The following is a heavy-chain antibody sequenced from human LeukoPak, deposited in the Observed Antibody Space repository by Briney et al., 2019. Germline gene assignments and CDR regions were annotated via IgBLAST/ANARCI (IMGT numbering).Heavy chain of an antibody. J-gene: IGHJ4*02. CDR3: ARVQGGGFRTADY. Sequence: GRSLRLSCAASGFTLSNYMMHWVRQAPGKGLDWVAVILEDGSIQYYADSVKGRFTISRDNSKNTLFLQMNSLRGEDTAMYYCARVQGGGFRTADYWGQGTLVTVSS. CDR2: ILEDGSIQ. V-gene: IGHV3-30*04. D-gene: IGHD1-14*01. CDR1: GFTLSNYM.